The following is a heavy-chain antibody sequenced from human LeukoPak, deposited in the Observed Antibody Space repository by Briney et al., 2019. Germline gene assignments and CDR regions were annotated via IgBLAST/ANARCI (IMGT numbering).Heavy chain of an antibody. V-gene: IGHV3-48*03. J-gene: IGHJ4*02. D-gene: IGHD3-22*01. CDR3: AREGDDSSGPGHY. CDR2: ISSSGSTI. CDR1: GFPFSSGA. Sequence: GGSLRLSCAASGFPFSSGAMNWVRQAPGKGLEWVSYISSSGSTIYYADSVKGRFTISRDNAKNSLYLQMNSLRAEDTAVYYCAREGDDSSGPGHYCDQGTLVTVSS.